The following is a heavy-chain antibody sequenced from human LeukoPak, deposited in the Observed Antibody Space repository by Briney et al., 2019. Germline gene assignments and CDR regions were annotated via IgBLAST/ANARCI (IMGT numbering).Heavy chain of an antibody. V-gene: IGHV3-74*01. CDR2: INSDGSST. J-gene: IGHJ4*02. D-gene: IGHD5-18*01. CDR1: GFTFSIYC. CDR3: ARDARGNTALDY. Sequence: GGSLRLXCAASGFTFSIYCKHWVRHTPGKGLVWVSRINSDGSSTSYADSVKGLFTISRDNVKNTLYLQISSLRVEDTALYYWARDARGNTALDYWGEGSLVTVSS.